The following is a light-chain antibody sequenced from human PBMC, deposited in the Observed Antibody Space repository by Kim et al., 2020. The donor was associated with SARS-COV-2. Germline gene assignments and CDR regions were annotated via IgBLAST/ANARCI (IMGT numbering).Light chain of an antibody. V-gene: IGLV4-69*01. Sequence: QPVLTQAPSASASLGASVTLTCTLSSAYSTYAIAWHQQQPQKGPRFLMKVNSDGSHTKGDGIPDRFSGSSSGAERYLTISSLQSEDEADYYCQTWATGIHVFGSGTQLTVL. J-gene: IGLJ7*01. CDR3: QTWATGIHV. CDR2: VNSDGSH. CDR1: SAYSTYA.